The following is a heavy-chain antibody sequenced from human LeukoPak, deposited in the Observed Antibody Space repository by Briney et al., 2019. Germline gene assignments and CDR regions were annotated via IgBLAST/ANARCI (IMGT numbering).Heavy chain of an antibody. J-gene: IGHJ4*02. CDR3: ARGHGYSYGYFDY. D-gene: IGHD5-18*01. CDR1: GGSISSGGYY. CDR2: IYYSGST. V-gene: IGHV4-31*03. Sequence: SETLSLTCTVSGGSISSGGYYWSWIRQHPEKGLEWIGYIYYSGSTYYNPSLKSRVTKSVDTSKNQFSLKLSSVTAADTAVYYCARGHGYSYGYFDYWGQGTLVTVSS.